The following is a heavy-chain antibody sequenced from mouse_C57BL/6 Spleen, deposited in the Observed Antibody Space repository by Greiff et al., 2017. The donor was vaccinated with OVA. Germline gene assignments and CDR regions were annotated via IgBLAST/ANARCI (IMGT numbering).Heavy chain of an antibody. CDR2: IYPGSGST. CDR1: GYTFTSYW. J-gene: IGHJ1*03. Sequence: QVQLQQPGAELVKPGASVKMSCKASGYTFTSYWITWVKQRPGQGLEWIGDIYPGSGSTNYNEKFKSKATLTVDTSSSTSYMQLSSLTSEDAAVYYCAKGYGYFDVWGTGTTVTVSS. CDR3: AKGYGYFDV. V-gene: IGHV1-55*01.